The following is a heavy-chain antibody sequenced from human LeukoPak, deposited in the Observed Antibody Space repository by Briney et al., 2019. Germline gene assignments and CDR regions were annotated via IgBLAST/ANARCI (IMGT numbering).Heavy chain of an antibody. Sequence: GSLRLCCAASGFTVSRNYMSWVRQAPGKGLEWVSVFYIDGNTYYADSVRGRFTISRDNSKNTVYLQMNSLRAEDTAVYYCARGDGYNFFDSWGQGTLVTVSS. CDR3: ARGDGYNFFDS. V-gene: IGHV3-66*01. CDR2: FYIDGNT. J-gene: IGHJ4*02. CDR1: GFTVSRNY. D-gene: IGHD5-24*01.